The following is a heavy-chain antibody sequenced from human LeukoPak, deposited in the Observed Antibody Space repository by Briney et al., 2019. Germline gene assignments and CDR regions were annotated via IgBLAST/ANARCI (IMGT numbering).Heavy chain of an antibody. Sequence: SETLSLTCTVSGGSISSSSYYWGWIRQPPGKGLEWIGSIYYSGSTYYNPSLKSRVTISVDTSKNQFSLKLSSVTAADTAVYYCARDGSSSWYAGPPFDYWGQGTLVTVSS. CDR3: ARDGSSSWYAGPPFDY. CDR2: IYYSGST. V-gene: IGHV4-39*07. D-gene: IGHD6-13*01. J-gene: IGHJ4*02. CDR1: GGSISSSSYY.